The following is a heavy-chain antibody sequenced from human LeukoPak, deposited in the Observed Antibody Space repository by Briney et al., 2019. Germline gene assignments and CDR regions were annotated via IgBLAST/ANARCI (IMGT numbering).Heavy chain of an antibody. CDR1: GYTFTDYY. CDR2: VNPTSGVP. D-gene: IGHD3-22*01. J-gene: IGHJ4*02. Sequence: ASVKVSCKTSGYTFTDYYVRWMRQAPGHGLEWMGWVNPTSGVPNYGQKFRGRVSMTRDTSISTAYMEVTSLRSDDTAVYYCAMAYYYDGSGFYYHWGQGTLVTVSS. CDR3: AMAYYYDGSGFYYH. V-gene: IGHV1-2*02.